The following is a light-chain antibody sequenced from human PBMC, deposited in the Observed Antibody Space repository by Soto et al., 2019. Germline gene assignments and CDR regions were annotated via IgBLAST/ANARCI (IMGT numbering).Light chain of an antibody. J-gene: IGKJ2*01. V-gene: IGKV3D-15*01. CDR1: QSVASN. CDR2: GAS. CDR3: QQYHNWAPQYT. Sequence: EIVMTQSPASLSVSPGDGATLSCRASQSVASNVAWYQQKPGQGPRLLIHGASTRAAGVPVRFSGSGSGTDFTLTSSSLQSEDFAVGYCQQYHNWAPQYTFGQGTKLQIK.